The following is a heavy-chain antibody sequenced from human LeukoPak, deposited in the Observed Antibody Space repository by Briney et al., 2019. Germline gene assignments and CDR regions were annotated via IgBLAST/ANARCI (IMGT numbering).Heavy chain of an antibody. CDR3: AKSKVETGRYFYYYMDV. Sequence: PGWSLTLSRPPSLFTVSGYYMNWLRQPPAKELDGVAVIYSDGSAYYAHSVQGRFTISRDNSKNTLHLQMNSLRAEDTAVYYCAKSKVETGRYFYYYMDVWGKGTTVTVSS. D-gene: IGHD4-23*01. V-gene: IGHV3-53*01. CDR1: LFTVSGYY. J-gene: IGHJ6*03. CDR2: IYSDGSA.